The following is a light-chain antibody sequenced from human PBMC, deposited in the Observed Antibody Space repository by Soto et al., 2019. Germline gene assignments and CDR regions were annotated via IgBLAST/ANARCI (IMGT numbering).Light chain of an antibody. V-gene: IGLV2-8*01. J-gene: IGLJ2*01. CDR3: SSYAGSNNLV. CDR1: SSDVGGYNS. Sequence: QSALTQPPSASGSPGQSVTIPCTGTSSDVGGYNSVSWYQQHPGKVPKLMIYEVSKRPSGVPDRFSGSKSGNTASLTVSGLQAEDEADYYCSSYAGSNNLVFGGGTTLTVL. CDR2: EVS.